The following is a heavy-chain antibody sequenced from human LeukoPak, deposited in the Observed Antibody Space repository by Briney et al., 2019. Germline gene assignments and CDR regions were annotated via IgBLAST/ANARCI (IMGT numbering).Heavy chain of an antibody. CDR2: INPNSGGT. D-gene: IGHD1-1*01. J-gene: IGHJ4*02. CDR1: GYTFTGYY. CDR3: ARDAAGNAFDY. Sequence: ASVKVSCKASGYTFTGYYMHWVRQAPGQGLEWMEWINPNSGGTNYAQKFQGRVTVTRDTSISTAYMELSRLRSDDTAVYYCARDAAGNAFDYWGQGTLVTVSS. V-gene: IGHV1-2*02.